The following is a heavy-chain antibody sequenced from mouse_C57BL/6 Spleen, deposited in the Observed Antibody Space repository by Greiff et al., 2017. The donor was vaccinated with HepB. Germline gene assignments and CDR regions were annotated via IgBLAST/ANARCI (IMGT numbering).Heavy chain of an antibody. CDR1: GYTFTSYW. J-gene: IGHJ2*01. V-gene: IGHV1-69*01. CDR3: ARSLSYGSSPSFDY. Sequence: QVQLQQPGAELVMPGASVKLSCKASGYTFTSYWMHWVKQRPGQGLEWIGEIDPSDSYTNYNQKFKGKSTLTVDKSSSTAYMQRSSLTSEDSAVYYGARSLSYGSSPSFDYWGQGTTLTVSS. D-gene: IGHD1-1*01. CDR2: IDPSDSYT.